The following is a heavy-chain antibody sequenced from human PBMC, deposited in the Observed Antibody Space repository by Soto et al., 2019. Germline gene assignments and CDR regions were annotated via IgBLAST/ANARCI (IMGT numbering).Heavy chain of an antibody. D-gene: IGHD2-15*01. V-gene: IGHV3-33*01. CDR1: GFTFSSYG. CDR3: ARDMRDCSGGSCYSGYYGMDV. J-gene: IGHJ6*02. Sequence: QVQLVESGGGVVQPGRSLRLSCAASGFTFSSYGMHWVRQAPGKGLEWVAVIWYDGSNKYYADSVKGRFTISRDNSKNTLYLQMNSLRAEDTAVYYCARDMRDCSGGSCYSGYYGMDVWGQGTTVTVSS. CDR2: IWYDGSNK.